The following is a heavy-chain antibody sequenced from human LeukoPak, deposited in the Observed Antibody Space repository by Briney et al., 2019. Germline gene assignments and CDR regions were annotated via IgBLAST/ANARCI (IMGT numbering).Heavy chain of an antibody. V-gene: IGHV3-23*01. CDR1: GFTFSSYA. Sequence: GGSLGLSCAASGFTFSSYAMSWVRQAPGKGLEWVSAISGSGGSTYYVDSVKGRFTISRDNSKNTLYLQMNSLRAEDTAVYYCAKGGYSYAVNWWGQGTLVTVSS. CDR2: ISGSGGST. J-gene: IGHJ4*02. CDR3: AKGGYSYAVNW. D-gene: IGHD5-18*01.